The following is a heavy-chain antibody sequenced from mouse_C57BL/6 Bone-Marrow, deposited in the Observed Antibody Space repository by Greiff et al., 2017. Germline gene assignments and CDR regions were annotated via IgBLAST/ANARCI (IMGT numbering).Heavy chain of an antibody. CDR2: IDPSDSET. V-gene: IGHV1-52*01. D-gene: IGHD1-1*01. Sequence: QVHVKQPGAELVRPGSSVKLSCKASGYTFTSYWMHWVKQRPIQGLEWIGNIDPSDSETHYNQKFKDKATLTVDKSSSTAYMQLSSLTSEDSAVYYCARGAYYYGSSYAMDYWGQGTSVTVSS. J-gene: IGHJ4*01. CDR3: ARGAYYYGSSYAMDY. CDR1: GYTFTSYW.